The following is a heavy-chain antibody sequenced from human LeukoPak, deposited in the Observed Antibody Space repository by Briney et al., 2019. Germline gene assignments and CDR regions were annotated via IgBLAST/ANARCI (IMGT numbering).Heavy chain of an antibody. J-gene: IGHJ4*02. Sequence: ASVKVSCKASGYTFTSYDINWVRQATGQGPEYMGWMNPNSGNTGYAQKFQGRVTMTRNTSISTAYMELSSLRSDDTAVYYCARGTPVEMASDYWGQGTLVTVSS. CDR1: GYTFTSYD. CDR2: MNPNSGNT. D-gene: IGHD5-24*01. CDR3: ARGTPVEMASDY. V-gene: IGHV1-8*01.